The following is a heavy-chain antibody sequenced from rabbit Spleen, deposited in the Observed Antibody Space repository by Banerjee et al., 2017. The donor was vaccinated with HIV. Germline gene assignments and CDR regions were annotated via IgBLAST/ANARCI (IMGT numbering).Heavy chain of an antibody. Sequence: QSLEESGGGLVQPEGSLALTCKASGFSFSSSDYICWVRQAPGKGLEWISCIAGSSSGFTYSATWAKGRFTISKTSSTTVTLQMTSLTAADTATYFCARAGEGGDGYLNLWGPGTLVTVS. J-gene: IGHJ4*01. CDR2: IAGSSSGFT. CDR3: ARAGEGGDGYLNL. V-gene: IGHV1S40*01. D-gene: IGHD5-1*01. CDR1: GFSFSSSDY.